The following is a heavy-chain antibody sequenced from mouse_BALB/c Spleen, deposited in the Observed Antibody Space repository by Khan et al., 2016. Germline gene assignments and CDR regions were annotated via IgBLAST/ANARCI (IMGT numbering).Heavy chain of an antibody. CDR1: GFSLTTYG. CDR2: IWAGGST. D-gene: IGHD1-1*01. Sequence: QVQLKQSGPGLVAPSQSLSITCTVSGFSLTTYGVHWVRQPPGKGLEWLGVIWAGGSTNYNSALMSRLSISKDKSKSQVFLKMNSLQTDATATYYCARDRYYGTSYFDYWGQGTTLTVSS. V-gene: IGHV2-9*02. J-gene: IGHJ2*01. CDR3: ARDRYYGTSYFDY.